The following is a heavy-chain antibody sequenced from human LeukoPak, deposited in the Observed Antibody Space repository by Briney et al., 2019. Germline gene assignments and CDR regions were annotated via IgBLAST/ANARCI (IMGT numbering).Heavy chain of an antibody. CDR1: RFNFSRYS. D-gene: IGHD3-22*01. V-gene: IGHV3-48*02. CDR2: ISSSSSSI. J-gene: IGHJ4*02. CDR3: ARGHDYDSSGFFDY. Sequence: GGSLRLSCAASRFNFSRYSMNWVRQAPGKGLDWLSYISSSSSSIYYADSVKGRFTISRDNAKNSLYLQMNSLRDEDTAVYYCARGHDYDSSGFFDYWGQGTLVTVSS.